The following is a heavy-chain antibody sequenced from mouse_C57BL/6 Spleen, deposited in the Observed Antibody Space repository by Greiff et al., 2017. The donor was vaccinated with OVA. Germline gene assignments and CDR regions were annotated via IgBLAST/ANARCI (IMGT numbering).Heavy chain of an antibody. Sequence: QVQLQQSGAELVRPGTSVKVSCKASGYAFTNYLIEWVKQRPGQGLEWIGVINPGSGGTNYNEKFKGKATLTADKSSSTAYMQLSSLKSEDSAVYFCARDYYGSSYDYWGQGTTLTVSS. CDR1: GYAFTNYL. J-gene: IGHJ2*01. D-gene: IGHD1-1*01. CDR3: ARDYYGSSYDY. CDR2: INPGSGGT. V-gene: IGHV1-54*01.